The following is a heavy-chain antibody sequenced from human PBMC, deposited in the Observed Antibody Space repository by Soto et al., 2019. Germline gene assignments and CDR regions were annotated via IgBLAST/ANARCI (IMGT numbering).Heavy chain of an antibody. D-gene: IGHD1-26*01. J-gene: IGHJ3*02. CDR3: TTLGSAWGDAFDI. V-gene: IGHV3-15*04. Sequence: PGGSLRLSCAASGFTFSNAWMSWVRQAPGKGLEWVGRIESKTDGGTTDYAAPVKGRFTISRDDSKNTLYLQMNSLKTEDTAVYYCTTLGSAWGDAFDIWGQGTMVTVSS. CDR2: IESKTDGGTT. CDR1: GFTFSNAW.